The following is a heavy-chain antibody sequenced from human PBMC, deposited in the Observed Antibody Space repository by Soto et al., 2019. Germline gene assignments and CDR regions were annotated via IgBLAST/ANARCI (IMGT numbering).Heavy chain of an antibody. J-gene: IGHJ4*02. CDR2: INSNSGVT. V-gene: IGHV1-2*04. CDR1: GYTFTGYY. Sequence: ASVKVSCKASGYTFTGYYIHWVRQAPGQGLEWMGWINSNSGVTKYAQKFQGWVTLTRDTSISTAYMDLSRLTSDDTAVYYCTRNADGEPHFDHWGQGTLVTVSS. CDR3: TRNADGEPHFDH. D-gene: IGHD4-17*01.